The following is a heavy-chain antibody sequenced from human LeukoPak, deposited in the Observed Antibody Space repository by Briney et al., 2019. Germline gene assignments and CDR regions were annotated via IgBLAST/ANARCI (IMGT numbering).Heavy chain of an antibody. CDR3: ARELCSTTTCYFDY. CDR1: GGSISSYY. Sequence: PSETLSLTCSVSGGSISSYYWSWIRQPPGKGLEWIGYIHYTGSTNYNPSLKSRVTISVDTSKNQFSLKLNSVTAADTAVYYCARELCSTTTCYFDYWGQGTLVTVSS. D-gene: IGHD2-2*01. CDR2: IHYTGST. V-gene: IGHV4-59*01. J-gene: IGHJ4*02.